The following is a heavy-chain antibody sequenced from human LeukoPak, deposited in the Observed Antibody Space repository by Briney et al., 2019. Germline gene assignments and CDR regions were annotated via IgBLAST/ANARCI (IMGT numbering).Heavy chain of an antibody. Sequence: PGGSLRLSCAASGFTFSNYAMSWVRQAPGKGLEWVSTISGSGGSTYYADSVKGRFTLSRANSKNTLYLQMHTLRAEDTAVYYCAKPQLVPGDFDYWGQGTLVTASP. D-gene: IGHD6-13*01. CDR3: AKPQLVPGDFDY. CDR1: GFTFSNYA. V-gene: IGHV3-23*01. J-gene: IGHJ4*02. CDR2: ISGSGGST.